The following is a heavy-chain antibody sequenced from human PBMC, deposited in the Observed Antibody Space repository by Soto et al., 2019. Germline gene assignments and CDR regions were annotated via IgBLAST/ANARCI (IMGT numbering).Heavy chain of an antibody. Sequence: QITLKESGPTLVKPTQTLTLTCTFSGFSLSTSGVGVGWIRQPPGKALEWLALIYWDDDKRYSPSLKSRLTNTKDTSKTQVAVTMTNMDPVDTATYYCAHVYIAVSGSYYFDYWGQGTLVTVSS. J-gene: IGHJ4*02. CDR1: GFSLSTSGVG. CDR2: IYWDDDK. V-gene: IGHV2-5*02. CDR3: AHVYIAVSGSYYFDY. D-gene: IGHD6-19*01.